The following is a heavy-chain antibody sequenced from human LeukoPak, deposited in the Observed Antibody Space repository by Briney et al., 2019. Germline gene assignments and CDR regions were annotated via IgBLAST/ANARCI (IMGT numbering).Heavy chain of an antibody. J-gene: IGHJ4*02. CDR3: VRDGDDFNFDY. CDR1: GFTLRSYW. V-gene: IGHV3-74*01. CDR2: VKGDGGFT. D-gene: IGHD5-24*01. Sequence: GGSLRLSCAASGFTLRSYWMHRVPQAPGKGLVWVSRVKGDGGFTNYADSVYGRFTISRDNAKNTLYLHMHSLRAEDTAVYYCVRDGDDFNFDYWGQGSLVTVSS.